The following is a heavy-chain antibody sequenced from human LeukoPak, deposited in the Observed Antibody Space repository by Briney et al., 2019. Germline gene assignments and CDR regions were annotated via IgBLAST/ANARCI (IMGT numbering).Heavy chain of an antibody. CDR1: GGSFSGYY. Sequence: SETLSLTCAVYGGSFSGYYWSWIRQPPGKGLERIGEINHSGSTNYNPSLKSRVTISVDTSKNQFSLKLSSVTAADTAVYYCARHSYYDYVWGSYRDYWGQGTLVTVSS. J-gene: IGHJ4*02. V-gene: IGHV4-34*01. CDR2: INHSGST. D-gene: IGHD3-16*02. CDR3: ARHSYYDYVWGSYRDY.